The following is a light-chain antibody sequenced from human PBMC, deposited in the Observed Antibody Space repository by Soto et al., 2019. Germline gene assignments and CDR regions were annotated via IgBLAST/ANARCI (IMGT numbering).Light chain of an antibody. CDR2: AAS. CDR3: QQLNSYPRT. CDR1: QGISSY. V-gene: IGKV1-9*01. Sequence: IQLTHPPSSLSASVGDRVTITSRASQGISSYLAWYQQKPGQAPKLLIYAASTLQSGVPSRFSGGGSGTDFTLTISSLQPEDFATFYCQQLNSYPRTFGGGTKVDI. J-gene: IGKJ4*01.